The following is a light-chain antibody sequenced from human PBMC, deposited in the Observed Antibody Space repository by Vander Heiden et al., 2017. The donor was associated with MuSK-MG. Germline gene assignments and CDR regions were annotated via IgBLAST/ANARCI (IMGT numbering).Light chain of an antibody. CDR3: QEWDSSTNYV. J-gene: IGLJ1*01. CDR2: QDS. V-gene: IGLV3-1*01. CDR1: KLGDKY. Sequence: SYELTQPPSVSVSPGQTASITCSGDKLGDKYACWYQQKPGQSTLLVIYQDSKRRSGIPERFSGSNSGNTATLTISGTQAMEEADYYCQEWDSSTNYVFGTGTKVTVL.